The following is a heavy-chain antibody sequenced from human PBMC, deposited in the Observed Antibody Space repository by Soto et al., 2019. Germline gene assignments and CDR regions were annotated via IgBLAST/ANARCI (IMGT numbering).Heavy chain of an antibody. Sequence: ASVKASCKASGCTFSSDAISWVRQAPGQVLEWMGVIIPIFGTANYAQKFQGRVTITADESTSTAYMELSSLRSEDTAVYYCASDLWFGEVGFDYVGQGTLVPVSS. CDR3: ASDLWFGEVGFDY. V-gene: IGHV1-69*13. J-gene: IGHJ4*02. CDR2: IIPIFGTA. CDR1: GCTFSSDA. D-gene: IGHD3-10*01.